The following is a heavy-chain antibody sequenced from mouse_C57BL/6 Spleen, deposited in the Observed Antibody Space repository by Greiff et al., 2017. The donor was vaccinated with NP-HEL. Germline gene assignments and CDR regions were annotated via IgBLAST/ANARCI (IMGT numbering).Heavy chain of an antibody. Sequence: QVQLQQSGAELVRPGASVTLSCKASGYTFTDYEMHWVKQTPVHGLEWIGAIDPETGGTAYNQKFKGKAILTADKSSSTAYMALRSLTSEDSAVYYCTRGSYGSTFAYWGQGTLVTVSA. V-gene: IGHV1-15*01. CDR1: GYTFTDYE. D-gene: IGHD1-1*01. J-gene: IGHJ3*01. CDR2: IDPETGGT. CDR3: TRGSYGSTFAY.